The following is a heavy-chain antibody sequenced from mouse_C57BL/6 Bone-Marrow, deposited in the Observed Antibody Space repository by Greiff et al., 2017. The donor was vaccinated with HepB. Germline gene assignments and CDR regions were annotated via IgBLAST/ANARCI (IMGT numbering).Heavy chain of an antibody. CDR3: AGQLRLHYYAMDY. V-gene: IGHV1-64*01. CDR2: IHPNSGST. J-gene: IGHJ4*01. CDR1: GYTFTSYW. Sequence: QVQLQQPGAELVKPGASVKLSCKASGYTFTSYWMHWVKQRPGQGLEWIGMIHPNSGSTNYNEKFKSKATLTVDKSSSTAYMQLSSLTSEDSAVYYCAGQLRLHYYAMDYWGQGTSVTVSS. D-gene: IGHD3-2*02.